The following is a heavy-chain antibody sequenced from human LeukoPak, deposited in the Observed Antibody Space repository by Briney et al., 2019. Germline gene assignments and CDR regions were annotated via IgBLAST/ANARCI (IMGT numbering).Heavy chain of an antibody. CDR3: AKRYNQDSSGYLGSIDY. CDR2: ISGSGGST. Sequence: GGSLRLSCAASGFTFSSYAMNWVRQAPGKGLEWVSAISGSGGSTYYADSVKGRFTISRDNSKNTLYLQMNSLRAEDTAVYFCAKRYNQDSSGYLGSIDYWGQGTLVTVSS. J-gene: IGHJ4*02. V-gene: IGHV3-23*01. CDR1: GFTFSSYA. D-gene: IGHD3-22*01.